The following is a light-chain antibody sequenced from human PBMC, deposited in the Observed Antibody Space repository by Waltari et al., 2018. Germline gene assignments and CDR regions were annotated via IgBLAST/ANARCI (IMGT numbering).Light chain of an antibody. J-gene: IGKJ1*01. CDR2: DAS. V-gene: IGKV3-11*01. CDR1: QSVTSQ. CDR3: QQRSKWPWS. Sequence: SCRASQSVTSQLAGNHHNPGQAPRLLIYDASIRVTGISARFSGSGSGTDFTLTISSLEPEDFAVYYCQQRSKWPWSFGQGTKVEIK.